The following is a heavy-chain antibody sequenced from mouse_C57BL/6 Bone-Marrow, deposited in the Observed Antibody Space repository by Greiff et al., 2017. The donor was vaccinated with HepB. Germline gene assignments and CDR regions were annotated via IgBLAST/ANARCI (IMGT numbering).Heavy chain of an antibody. CDR1: GFTFTDYY. CDR2: IRNKANGYTT. CDR3: ASYYYGSLDY. V-gene: IGHV7-3*01. Sequence: EVMLVESGGGLVQPGGSLSLSCAASGFTFTDYYMSWVRQPPGKALEWLGFIRNKANGYTTEYSASVKGRFTISRDNSQSILYLQMNALRAEDSATYYCASYYYGSLDYWGQGTTLTVSS. J-gene: IGHJ2*01. D-gene: IGHD1-1*01.